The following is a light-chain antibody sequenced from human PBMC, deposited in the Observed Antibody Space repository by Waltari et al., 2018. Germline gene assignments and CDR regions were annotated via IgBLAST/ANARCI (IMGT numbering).Light chain of an antibody. CDR3: CSYAGSSTHVL. V-gene: IGLV2-23*02. Sequence: QSALTQPASVSGSPGQSITISCTGTSSDVGGYNYVSWYQQYPDKAPKLMIDDVSKRPSGVSNRFSGSKSGNTASLTISGLQAEDEADYYCCSYAGSSTHVLFGGGTKLTVL. CDR2: DVS. CDR1: SSDVGGYNY. J-gene: IGLJ2*01.